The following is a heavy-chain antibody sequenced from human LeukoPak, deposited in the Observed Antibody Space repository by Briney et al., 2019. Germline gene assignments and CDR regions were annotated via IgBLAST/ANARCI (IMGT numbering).Heavy chain of an antibody. Sequence: SETLSLTCAVSGGSISSSNWWSWVRQPPGKGLEWIGEIYHSGSTNYNPSLKSRVTISVDKSKNQFSLKLRSVTAADTAVYYCASYEISNWFDPWGQGTLVTVSS. J-gene: IGHJ5*02. CDR3: ASYEISNWFDP. D-gene: IGHD5-12*01. CDR2: IYHSGST. CDR1: GGSISSSNW. V-gene: IGHV4-4*02.